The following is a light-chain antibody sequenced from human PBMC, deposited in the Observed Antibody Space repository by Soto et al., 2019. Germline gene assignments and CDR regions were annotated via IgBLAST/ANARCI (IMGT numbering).Light chain of an antibody. CDR2: AAS. Sequence: DIQMTQSPSSLSASVGDRVTITCRASQSITSYLNWYQQKPGKAPELLIHAASSLQSGVPSRFSGSGSGTDFTLTISSLQPEDFATYYCQQTYGTPQTFGQGTKVEIK. V-gene: IGKV1-39*01. CDR3: QQTYGTPQT. J-gene: IGKJ1*01. CDR1: QSITSY.